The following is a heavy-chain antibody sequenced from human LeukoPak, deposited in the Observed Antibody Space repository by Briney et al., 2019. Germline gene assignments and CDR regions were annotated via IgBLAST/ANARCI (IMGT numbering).Heavy chain of an antibody. V-gene: IGHV3-53*01. Sequence: GGSLRLSCAASGFTVSSNYMSWVRQAPGKGLEWVSGIYSGGSTYYADSVKGRFTISRDNSKNTLYLQMNSLRAEATAVYYCARVLAVALDYWGQGTLVTVSS. CDR1: GFTVSSNY. D-gene: IGHD6-19*01. CDR2: IYSGGST. J-gene: IGHJ4*02. CDR3: ARVLAVALDY.